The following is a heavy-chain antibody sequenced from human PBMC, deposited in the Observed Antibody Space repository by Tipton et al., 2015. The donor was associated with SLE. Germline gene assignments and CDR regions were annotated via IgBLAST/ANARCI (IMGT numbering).Heavy chain of an antibody. V-gene: IGHV4-39*07. CDR1: GGSISSSSYY. J-gene: IGHJ5*02. CDR3: ARAYSGYTTNWFGP. Sequence: TLSLTCTVSGGSISSSSYYWGWIRQPPGKGLEWIGSIYYSGGTYYNPSLKSRVTISVDTSKNQFSLKLSSVTAADTAVYYCARAYSGYTTNWFGPWGQGTLVTVSS. CDR2: IYYSGGT. D-gene: IGHD5-12*01.